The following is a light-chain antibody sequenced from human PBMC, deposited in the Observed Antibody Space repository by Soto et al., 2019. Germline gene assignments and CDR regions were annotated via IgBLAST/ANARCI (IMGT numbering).Light chain of an antibody. CDR1: QNIRNY. CDR2: GAA. J-gene: IGKJ4*01. V-gene: IGKV1-39*01. Sequence: DIHMTQSPSSLSASVGDRVAITCRASQNIRNYLNWYQQKPGKAPRVLIYGAASLQSGVPSRFSGSGSGTNFSLTINSLQPEDYATYYCQQSYNIQALTFGGGTKVDIK. CDR3: QQSYNIQALT.